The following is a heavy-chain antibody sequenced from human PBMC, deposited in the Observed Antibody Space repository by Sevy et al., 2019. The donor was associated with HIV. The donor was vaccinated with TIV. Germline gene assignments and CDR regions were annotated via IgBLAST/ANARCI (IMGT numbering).Heavy chain of an antibody. CDR2: IDPNTGNT. CDR1: GYTFTNYD. D-gene: IGHD6-19*01. CDR3: ARGPRYSNAWARKFDS. J-gene: IGHJ4*02. V-gene: IGHV1-8*01. Sequence: ASVKVSCQASGYTFTNYDINWVRQATGQGLEWMGWIDPNTGNTVYAQKFQGRVSMTRNTSINTAYMDVSSLRSEDTAVYYCARGPRYSNAWARKFDSWGQGTLVTVSS.